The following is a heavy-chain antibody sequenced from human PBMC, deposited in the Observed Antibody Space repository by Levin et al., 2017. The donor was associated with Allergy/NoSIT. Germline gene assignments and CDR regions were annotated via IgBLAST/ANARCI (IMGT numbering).Heavy chain of an antibody. CDR2: IYYSGIT. CDR3: ARNSHFGRFCDY. CDR1: GGSISSYY. V-gene: IGHV4-59*08. D-gene: IGHD3-3*01. J-gene: IGHJ4*02. Sequence: GSLRLSCTVSGGSISSYYWSWIRQPPGKGLEWIGHIYYSGITYYNPSLKSRVTISVDTSKNQFSLKLSSVTAADTAVYYCARNSHFGRFCDYWGQGTLVTVSS.